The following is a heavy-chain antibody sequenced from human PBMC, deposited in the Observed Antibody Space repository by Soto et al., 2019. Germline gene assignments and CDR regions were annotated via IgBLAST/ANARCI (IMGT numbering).Heavy chain of an antibody. Sequence: GESLKISCKSSGYSFTSYWIGWVRQMPGKGLEWMGIIYPGDSDTRYSPSFQGQVTISADKSISTAYLQWSSLKASDTAMYYCAGTAGGCSSTSCYGMDVWGQGTTVTVSS. V-gene: IGHV5-51*01. J-gene: IGHJ6*02. D-gene: IGHD2-2*01. CDR2: IYPGDSDT. CDR1: GYSFTSYW. CDR3: AGTAGGCSSTSCYGMDV.